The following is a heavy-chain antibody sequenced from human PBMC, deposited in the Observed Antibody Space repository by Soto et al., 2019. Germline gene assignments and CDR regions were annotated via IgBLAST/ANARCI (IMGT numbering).Heavy chain of an antibody. Sequence: PSETLSLTCSVYGGSFSGYYWSWIRQPPGKGLEWIGEINHSGSTNYNPSLKSRVTISVDTSKNQFSLKLSSVTAADTAVYYCARGGIVDTIRSQATHDYWGQGNLVTVSA. D-gene: IGHD5-12*01. J-gene: IGHJ4*02. CDR2: INHSGST. CDR3: ARGGIVDTIRSQATHDY. CDR1: GGSFSGYY. V-gene: IGHV4-34*01.